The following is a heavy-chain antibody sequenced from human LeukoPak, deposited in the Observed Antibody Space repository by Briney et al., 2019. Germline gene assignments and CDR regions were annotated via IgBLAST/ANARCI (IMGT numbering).Heavy chain of an antibody. D-gene: IGHD1-1*01. CDR2: IYYSGTT. V-gene: IGHV4-30-4*01. CDR1: GDSISSGDYY. CDR3: ARASGYKNPFDY. J-gene: IGHJ4*02. Sequence: SETLSLTCTVSGDSISSGDYYWSWIRQPPGKGLEWIGYIYYSGTTYYNPSLKSRVTISMDTSKNQFSLRLSSVTAADTAVYYCARASGYKNPFDYWGQGTLVTVSS.